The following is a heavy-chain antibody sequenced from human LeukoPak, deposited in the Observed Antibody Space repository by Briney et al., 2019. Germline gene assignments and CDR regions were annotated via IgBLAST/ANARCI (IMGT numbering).Heavy chain of an antibody. D-gene: IGHD6-19*01. J-gene: IGHJ4*02. V-gene: IGHV4-39*01. CDR2: IYYSGTT. CDR3: ASISSGDTYYFDY. Sequence: PSETLSLTCTVSGGSISSSTYYWGWILQPPGKGLEWIGSIYYSGTTSYNPSLKSRVTISVDTSKNQFSLKLSSVTAADTAVYYCASISSGDTYYFDYWGQGTLVTVSS. CDR1: GGSISSSTYY.